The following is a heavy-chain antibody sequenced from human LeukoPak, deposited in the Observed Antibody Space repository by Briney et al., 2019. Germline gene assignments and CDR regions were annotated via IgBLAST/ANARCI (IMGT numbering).Heavy chain of an antibody. CDR3: ARLFPSWYGPRCFDY. CDR1: GFTVSSNY. CDR2: IYSGGST. V-gene: IGHV3-53*01. Sequence: GGSLRLSCAASGFTVSSNYMSWVRQAPGKGLEWVSVIYSGGSTYYADSVKGRFTISRDNSKNTLYLQMNSLRAEDTAVYYCARLFPSWYGPRCFDYWGQGTLVTVSS. D-gene: IGHD6-13*01. J-gene: IGHJ4*02.